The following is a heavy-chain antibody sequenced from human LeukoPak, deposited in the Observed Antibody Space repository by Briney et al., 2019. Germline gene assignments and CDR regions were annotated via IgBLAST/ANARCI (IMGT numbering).Heavy chain of an antibody. Sequence: QPGGSLRLSCADSGFTFRSYAMTWVRQAPGKGLEWVSTITGSGGSTYYADSVKGRFTISRDNSKNTLYLQMNSLRAEDTAVYYCAKGASSGWYWAEYFQHWGQGTLVTVSS. D-gene: IGHD6-19*01. CDR2: ITGSGGST. V-gene: IGHV3-23*01. CDR1: GFTFRSYA. CDR3: AKGASSGWYWAEYFQH. J-gene: IGHJ1*01.